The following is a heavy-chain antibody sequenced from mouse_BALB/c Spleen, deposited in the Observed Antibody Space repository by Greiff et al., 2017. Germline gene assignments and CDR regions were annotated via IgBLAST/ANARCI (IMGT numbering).Heavy chain of an antibody. CDR2: INPSNGRT. CDR1: GYTFTSYW. D-gene: IGHD1-2*01. Sequence: VQLQQPGAELVKPGASVKLSCKASGYTFTSYWMHWVKQRPGQGLEWIGEINPSNGRTNYNEKFKSKATLTVDKSSSTAYMQLSSLTSEDSAVYYCARFSFTTATDYYAMDYWGQGTSVTVSS. CDR3: ARFSFTTATDYYAMDY. V-gene: IGHV1S81*02. J-gene: IGHJ4*01.